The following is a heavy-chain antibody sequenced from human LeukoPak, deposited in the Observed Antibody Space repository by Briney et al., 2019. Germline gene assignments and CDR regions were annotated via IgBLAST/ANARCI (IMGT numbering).Heavy chain of an antibody. CDR1: GFTFSSYW. J-gene: IGHJ4*02. V-gene: IGHV3-30*02. CDR2: IRYDGSNK. Sequence: GGSLRLSCAASGFTFSSYWMHWVRQAPGKGLEWVAFIRYDGSNKYYADSVKGRFTISRDNSKNTLYLQMNSLRAEDTAVYYCAKDIGWFGELLGYFDYWGQGTLVTVSS. D-gene: IGHD3-10*01. CDR3: AKDIGWFGELLGYFDY.